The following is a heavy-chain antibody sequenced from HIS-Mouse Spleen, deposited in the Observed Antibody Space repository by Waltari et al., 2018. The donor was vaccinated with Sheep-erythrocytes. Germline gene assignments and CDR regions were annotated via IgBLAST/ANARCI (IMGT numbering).Heavy chain of an antibody. V-gene: IGHV3-43D*03. D-gene: IGHD5-12*01. Sequence: EVQLVESGGVVVQPGGSLRLSCAASGFPLDDYAMHWVRQAPGKGLEWVSLISWDGGSTYYADSVKGRFTISRDNSKNSLYLQMNSLRAEDTALYYCAKDKFVGYSGYYFDYWGQGTLVTVSS. J-gene: IGHJ4*02. CDR1: GFPLDDYA. CDR3: AKDKFVGYSGYYFDY. CDR2: ISWDGGST.